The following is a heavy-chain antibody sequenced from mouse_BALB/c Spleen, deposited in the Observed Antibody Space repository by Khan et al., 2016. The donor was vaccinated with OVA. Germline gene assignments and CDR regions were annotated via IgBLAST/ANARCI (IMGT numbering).Heavy chain of an antibody. D-gene: IGHD2-3*01. Sequence: DVKLQESGPGLVKPSQSLSLTCSVTGYSITSGYYWNWIRQFPRNKLEWMGYISFDGNNNYNPSLKNRISITRDTSKNQFFLKLNSVTTEDTATYYCARGWLVKVDYWGQGTTLTVSS. V-gene: IGHV3-6*02. J-gene: IGHJ2*01. CDR1: GYSITSGYY. CDR2: ISFDGNN. CDR3: ARGWLVKVDY.